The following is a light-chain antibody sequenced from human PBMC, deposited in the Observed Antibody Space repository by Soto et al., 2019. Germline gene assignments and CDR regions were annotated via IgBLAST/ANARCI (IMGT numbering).Light chain of an antibody. J-gene: IGLJ1*01. Sequence: QSALTQPASVSGSPGQSITISCTGASSDVGGYNYVSWYQQHPAKAPKLMIYDVSNRPSGVSNPFSGSKSGNTASLTISGLKAEDEADYYCSSYTSSSIYVFGTGTKLTVL. CDR2: DVS. CDR1: SSDVGGYNY. CDR3: SSYTSSSIYV. V-gene: IGLV2-14*01.